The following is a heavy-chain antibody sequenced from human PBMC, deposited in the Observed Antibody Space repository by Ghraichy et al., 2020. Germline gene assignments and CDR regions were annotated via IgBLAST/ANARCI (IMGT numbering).Heavy chain of an antibody. CDR1: GLTFSSYG. CDR3: ARGREWQWLAVDY. D-gene: IGHD6-19*01. V-gene: IGHV3-30*03. Sequence: LNISCAASGLTFSSYGMHWVRQAPGKGLEWVAVISKDGSDKYYADSVRGRFTISRDNAKNTLFLQVHSLRLDDTAVYYCARGREWQWLAVDYWGQGTLVTVSS. CDR2: ISKDGSDK. J-gene: IGHJ4*02.